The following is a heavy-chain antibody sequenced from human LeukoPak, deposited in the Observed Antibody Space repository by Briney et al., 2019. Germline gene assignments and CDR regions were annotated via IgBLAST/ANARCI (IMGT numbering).Heavy chain of an antibody. CDR1: GFTFSDYY. J-gene: IGHJ4*02. CDR3: AREVYYYDSSGFYYSGGFGY. D-gene: IGHD3-22*01. CDR2: ISSGSTTI. Sequence: PGGSLRLSCAASGFTFSDYYMSWIRQAPGKGLEWVSYISSGSTTIYYADSVKGRFTISRDNAKNSLYLQMNSLRAEDTAVYYCAREVYYYDSSGFYYSGGFGYWGQGTLLTVSS. V-gene: IGHV3-11*04.